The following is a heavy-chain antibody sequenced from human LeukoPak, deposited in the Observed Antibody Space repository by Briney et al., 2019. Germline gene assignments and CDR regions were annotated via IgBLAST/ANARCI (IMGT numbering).Heavy chain of an antibody. J-gene: IGHJ4*02. CDR1: GFTFNNYW. V-gene: IGHV3-7*01. Sequence: GGSLRLSCAASGFTFNNYWLTWLRQAPGKGLEWVAKISQDGSEKYYVDSVKGRFTISRDSGKNSLYLKMNSLRVEDTAVYYCARAVGSSGCDYWGQGTLVTVSS. CDR3: ARAVGSSGCDY. CDR2: ISQDGSEK. D-gene: IGHD3-22*01.